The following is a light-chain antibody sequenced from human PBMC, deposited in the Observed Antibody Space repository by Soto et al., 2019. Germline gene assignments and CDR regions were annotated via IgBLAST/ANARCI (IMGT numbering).Light chain of an antibody. CDR2: DAS. Sequence: EMLMTQSPASLSVSPGEKVSLSCWASQSVTNKLAWYQQRPGQPPRLLLYDASTRATGVPATFSGSGSGTDFTLTISSLQSEDFAVYYCHQYHHWPPSFTFGPGTKVDIK. CDR1: QSVTNK. V-gene: IGKV3-15*01. CDR3: HQYHHWPPSFT. J-gene: IGKJ3*01.